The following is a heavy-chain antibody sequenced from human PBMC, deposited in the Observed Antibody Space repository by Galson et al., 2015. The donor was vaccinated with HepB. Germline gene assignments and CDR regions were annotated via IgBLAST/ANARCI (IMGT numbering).Heavy chain of an antibody. V-gene: IGHV3-23*01. CDR1: GFTFSSYA. CDR2: ICGGGGST. Sequence: SLRLSCAASGFTFSSYAMRWVRQAPGKGLEWVSGICGGGGSTYYADSVKGRVTISRDNSKNTLYLQMNSLRAEDTAVYYCAKYSDSSGYRQGPFDSWGLGTLVPVSS. CDR3: AKYSDSSGYRQGPFDS. D-gene: IGHD3-22*01. J-gene: IGHJ4*02.